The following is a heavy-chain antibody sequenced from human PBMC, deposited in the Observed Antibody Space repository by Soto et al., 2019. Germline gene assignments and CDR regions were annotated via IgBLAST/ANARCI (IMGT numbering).Heavy chain of an antibody. V-gene: IGHV1-69*13. D-gene: IGHD6-6*01. Sequence: SVKVSCKASGGTFSSYAISWVRQAPGQGLEWMGGIIPIFGTANYAQKFQGRVTITADESTSTAYMELSSLRSEDTAVYYCARGTRNRIAARLNYYYMDVWGKGTTVTVSS. CDR1: GGTFSSYA. CDR3: ARGTRNRIAARLNYYYMDV. J-gene: IGHJ6*03. CDR2: IIPIFGTA.